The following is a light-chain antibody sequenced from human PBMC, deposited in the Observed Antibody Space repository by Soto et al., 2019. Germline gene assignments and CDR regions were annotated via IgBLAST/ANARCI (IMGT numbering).Light chain of an antibody. Sequence: DIQMTQSPSSLSASVGDRISITCRASQSVSSYLNWYQQKPGKAPRLLIYAASHLQTGVPSRFRGTGSATHFTLTISSLQPEDVATYYCQKYNSAPRTFGQGTKVDIK. CDR2: AAS. V-gene: IGKV1-39*01. CDR1: QSVSSY. J-gene: IGKJ1*01. CDR3: QKYNSAPRT.